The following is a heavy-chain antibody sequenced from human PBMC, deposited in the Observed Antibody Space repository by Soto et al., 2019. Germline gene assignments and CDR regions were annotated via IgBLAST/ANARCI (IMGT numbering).Heavy chain of an antibody. CDR3: ARLGYCSSTSCYYYYYYGMDV. Sequence: ASVKVSCKASGYTFTSYGISWVRQAPGQGLEWMGWISAYNGNTNYAQKLQGRVTMTTDASTSTAYMELRSLRSDDTAVYYCARLGYCSSTSCYYYYYYGMDVWGQGTTVTVSS. CDR2: ISAYNGNT. J-gene: IGHJ6*02. D-gene: IGHD2-2*01. V-gene: IGHV1-18*01. CDR1: GYTFTSYG.